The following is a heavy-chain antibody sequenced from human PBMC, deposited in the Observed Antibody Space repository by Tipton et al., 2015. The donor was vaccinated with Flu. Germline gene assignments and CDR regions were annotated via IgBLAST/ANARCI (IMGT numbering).Heavy chain of an antibody. V-gene: IGHV4-59*08. CDR3: AGHGDYGGKDRGFDP. CDR1: GGSISGYF. D-gene: IGHD2-21*01. J-gene: IGHJ5*02. CDR2: IYYSGST. Sequence: LRLSCTVSGGSISGYFWSWIRQPPGKGLEWIGYIYYSGSTDYNPSLKSRVTLSVDTSKNQFSLNLSSVTAADTAVYYCAGHGDYGGKDRGFDPWGQGILVTVSS.